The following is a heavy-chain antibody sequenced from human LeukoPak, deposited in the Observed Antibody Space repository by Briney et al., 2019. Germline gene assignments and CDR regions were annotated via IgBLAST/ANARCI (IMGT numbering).Heavy chain of an antibody. CDR3: GRVSCGGNCYSLIGTFDI. CDR2: ILPIFGTT. CDR1: GGTFKNYA. V-gene: IGHV1-69*13. D-gene: IGHD2-15*01. Sequence: SVKVSCKAYGGTFKNYAISWVRQAPGQGLEWMGGILPIFGTTNYAQKFQARVTITADESTSTAYMGMGSLRSEDTAVYYCGRVSCGGNCYSLIGTFDIWGQGTMVTVSS. J-gene: IGHJ3*02.